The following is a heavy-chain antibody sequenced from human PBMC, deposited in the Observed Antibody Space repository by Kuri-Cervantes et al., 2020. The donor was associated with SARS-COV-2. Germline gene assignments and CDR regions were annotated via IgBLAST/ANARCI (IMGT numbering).Heavy chain of an antibody. CDR1: GFRFRTHG. CDR3: ATLVLGDKNGWYGFDY. V-gene: IGHV3-30*03. CDR2: MSADESYK. Sequence: GGSLKLSVAALGFRFRTHGMHWVRRAPGRGVEWVAVMSADESYKNYGDSVKGRFTVSRDNSRNTLYLQMSSLRLEDTAVYYCATLVLGDKNGWYGFDYWGLGALVTVSS. D-gene: IGHD6-19*01. J-gene: IGHJ4*02.